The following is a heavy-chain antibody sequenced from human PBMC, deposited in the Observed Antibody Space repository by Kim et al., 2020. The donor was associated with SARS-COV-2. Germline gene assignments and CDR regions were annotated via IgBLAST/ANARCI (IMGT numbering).Heavy chain of an antibody. J-gene: IGHJ3*02. Sequence: YTPSLKSRVAISVDTSKNHFSLNLTSVTAADTAKYFCARFQHGSGSYLDPFDIWGQGTLVTVSS. D-gene: IGHD3-10*01. V-gene: IGHV4-59*01. CDR3: ARFQHGSGSYLDPFDI.